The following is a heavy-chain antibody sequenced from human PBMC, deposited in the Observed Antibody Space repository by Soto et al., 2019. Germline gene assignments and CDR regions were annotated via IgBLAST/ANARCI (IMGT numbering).Heavy chain of an antibody. D-gene: IGHD3-10*01. J-gene: IGHJ4*02. CDR2: ISYDGSNK. Sequence: PGGSLRLSCAASGFTFSSYGMHWVRQAPGKGLEWVAVISYDGSNKYYADSVKGRFSISRDNSKNTLYLQMNSLRAEDTAVYYCATEHFYGSGTSVNWGQGTLVTVSS. V-gene: IGHV3-30*03. CDR1: GFTFSSYG. CDR3: ATEHFYGSGTSVN.